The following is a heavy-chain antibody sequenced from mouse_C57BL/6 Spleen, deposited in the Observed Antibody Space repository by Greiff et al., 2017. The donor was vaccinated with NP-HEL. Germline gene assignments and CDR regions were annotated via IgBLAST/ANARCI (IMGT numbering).Heavy chain of an antibody. CDR1: GYTFTDYE. D-gene: IGHD2-10*01. CDR2: IDPETGGT. V-gene: IGHV1-15*01. CDR3: TRSGAYYGNPYFDY. J-gene: IGHJ2*01. Sequence: VQVVESGAELVRPGASVTLSCKASGYTFTDYEMHWVKQTPVHGLEWIGAIDPETGGTAYNQKFKGKAILTADKSSSTAYMELRSLTSEDSAVYYCTRSGAYYGNPYFDYWGQGTTLTVSS.